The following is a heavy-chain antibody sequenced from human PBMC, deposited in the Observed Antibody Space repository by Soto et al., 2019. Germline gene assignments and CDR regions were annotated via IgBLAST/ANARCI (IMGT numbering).Heavy chain of an antibody. CDR2: IYYSGST. CDR1: GGSISSYY. D-gene: IGHD6-6*01. V-gene: IGHV4-59*01. CDR3: ARGGAGDSSSYFDY. J-gene: IGHJ4*02. Sequence: SETLSLTCTVSGGSISSYYWSWIRQPPGKGLEWIGYIYYSGSTNYNPSLKSRVTISVDTSKNQFSLKLSSVTAADTAVYYCARGGAGDSSSYFDYWGQGTLVTVSS.